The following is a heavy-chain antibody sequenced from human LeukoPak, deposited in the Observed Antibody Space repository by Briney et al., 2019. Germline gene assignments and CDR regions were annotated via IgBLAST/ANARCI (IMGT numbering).Heavy chain of an antibody. Sequence: GGSLRLSCAASGFTFSDYYMSWIRQAPGKGLEWVSYISSSGSTLYYADSVKGRITISRDNAKNSLYLRMNSLRAEDTAVYYCARRRYNWNAIDYWGQGTLVTVSS. CDR1: GFTFSDYY. V-gene: IGHV3-11*01. CDR3: ARRRYNWNAIDY. D-gene: IGHD1-20*01. J-gene: IGHJ4*02. CDR2: ISSSGSTL.